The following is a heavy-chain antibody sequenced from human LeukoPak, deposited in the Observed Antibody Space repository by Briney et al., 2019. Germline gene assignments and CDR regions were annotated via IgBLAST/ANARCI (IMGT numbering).Heavy chain of an antibody. CDR3: AKDGYSSSHH. D-gene: IGHD6-13*01. J-gene: IGHJ4*02. V-gene: IGHV3-23*01. CDR2: ISGSGGST. Sequence: PVGSLKLSCAASGFTFSSYAMSWVRQAPGKGLEWVSAISGSGGSTYYADSVKGRFTISRDNSKNTLYLQMNSLRAEDTAVDYCAKDGYSSSHHWGQGTLVTVSS. CDR1: GFTFSSYA.